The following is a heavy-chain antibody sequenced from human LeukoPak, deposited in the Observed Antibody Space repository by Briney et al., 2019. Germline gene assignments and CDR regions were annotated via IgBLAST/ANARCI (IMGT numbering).Heavy chain of an antibody. CDR1: AASISNYY. J-gene: IGHJ4*02. D-gene: IGHD1-26*01. V-gene: IGHV4-4*09. Sequence: PSETMPLTCTVAAASISNYYWSWIRQIPETGLEWMGHIHTSGESRYYPSLESRLTMSIDTSRNQLSLKLTSVTAADTAVYFCARLGSYHDFWGRGALVTVSS. CDR2: IHTSGES. CDR3: ARLGSYHDF.